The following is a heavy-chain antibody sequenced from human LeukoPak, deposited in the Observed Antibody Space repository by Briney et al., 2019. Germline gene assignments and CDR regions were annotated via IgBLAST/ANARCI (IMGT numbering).Heavy chain of an antibody. CDR1: GYTFTDYD. CDR3: ARGCVKVFGPEAWYFDL. CDR2: MNPSLGNT. D-gene: IGHD3-3*01. V-gene: IGHV1-8*03. J-gene: IGHJ2*01. Sequence: ASVKVSCKTSGYTFTDYDINWVRQATGQGLEWLGWMNPSLGNTGYAQKFQGRVTITKNTSISTVYMELSSLKSEDTAVYYCARGCVKVFGPEAWYFDLWGRGTLVTVSS.